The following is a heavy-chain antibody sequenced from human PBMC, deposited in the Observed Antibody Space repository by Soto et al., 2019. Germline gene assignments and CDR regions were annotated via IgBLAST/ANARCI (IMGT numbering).Heavy chain of an antibody. Sequence: QVKLVQYVAEVKKPGASVRVSCKASGYTFTSYAMHWVRQAPGQRLEWMGWINAGNGNTKYSQNFQGRVTITRDTSASTAYMELSSLRSEDTAVYYCARGGSLYWYFDLWGRGTLVTVSS. CDR2: INAGNGNT. D-gene: IGHD1-26*01. CDR3: ARGGSLYWYFDL. V-gene: IGHV1-3*01. J-gene: IGHJ2*01. CDR1: GYTFTSYA.